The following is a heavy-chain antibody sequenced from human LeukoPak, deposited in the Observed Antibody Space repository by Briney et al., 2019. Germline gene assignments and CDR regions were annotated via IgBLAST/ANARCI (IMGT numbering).Heavy chain of an antibody. J-gene: IGHJ3*02. CDR1: GFTVSSNY. CDR3: ARDRRIVGATDAFDI. CDR2: IYSGGST. Sequence: GGSLRLSSAASGFTVSSNYMSWVRQAPGKGLEWVSVIYSGGSTYYADSVKGRFTISRDNSKNTLYLQMNSLRAEDTAVYYCARDRRIVGATDAFDIWGQGTMVTVSS. D-gene: IGHD1-26*01. V-gene: IGHV3-53*01.